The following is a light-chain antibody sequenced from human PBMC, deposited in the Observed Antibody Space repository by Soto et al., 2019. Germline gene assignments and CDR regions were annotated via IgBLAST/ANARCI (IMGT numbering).Light chain of an antibody. V-gene: IGKV1-39*01. CDR1: QSISSY. J-gene: IGKJ5*01. CDR2: AAS. Sequence: DIQMTQSPYSLSASVGDRVTITCRASQSISSYLNWYQQKPGQAPNLLIYAASSLQSGVPSRFIGSGSGTDFTLTISSLQPEDFATYYFQQSYSTSDAFGQGTRLEIK. CDR3: QQSYSTSDA.